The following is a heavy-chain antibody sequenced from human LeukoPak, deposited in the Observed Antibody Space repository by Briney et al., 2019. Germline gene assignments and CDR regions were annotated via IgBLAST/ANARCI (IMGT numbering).Heavy chain of an antibody. J-gene: IGHJ4*02. V-gene: IGHV4-61*02. CDR1: GGSFSSGSYY. Sequence: PSETLSLTCTVSGGSFSSGSYYWSWIRQPAGKGLEWIGRIYTSGSTSYNPSLKSRVTISVDTSKNQFSLKLSSVTAADTAVYYCARGGGDWGFHQSDYWGQGTLVTVSS. D-gene: IGHD2-21*01. CDR2: IYTSGST. CDR3: ARGGGDWGFHQSDY.